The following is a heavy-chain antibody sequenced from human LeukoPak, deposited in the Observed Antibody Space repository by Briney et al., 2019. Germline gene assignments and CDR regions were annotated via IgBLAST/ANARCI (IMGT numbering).Heavy chain of an antibody. CDR1: GGSFSGYY. CDR2: INHSGST. D-gene: IGHD3-16*02. Sequence: PSETLSLTCAVYGGSFSGYYWSWIRQPPGKGLEWIGEINHSGSTNYNPSLKSRVTISVDTSKNQFSLKLSSVTAADTAVYYCARLFVYDYVWGSYRLNNDYWGQGTLVTVSS. J-gene: IGHJ4*02. V-gene: IGHV4-34*01. CDR3: ARLFVYDYVWGSYRLNNDY.